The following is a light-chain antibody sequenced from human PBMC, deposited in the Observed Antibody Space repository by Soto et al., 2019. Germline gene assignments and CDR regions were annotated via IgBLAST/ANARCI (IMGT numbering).Light chain of an antibody. V-gene: IGLV1-40*01. J-gene: IGLJ1*01. CDR3: QSYDSSLRGV. Sequence: QSGLTQPPPVSGAPGQRGTISCTGSSSNIGAGYDVHWYQQLPGTAPKLLIYGNSNRPSGVPDRFSGSKSGTSASLAITGLQAEDEADYYCQSYDSSLRGVFGTGTKVTVL. CDR2: GNS. CDR1: SSNIGAGYD.